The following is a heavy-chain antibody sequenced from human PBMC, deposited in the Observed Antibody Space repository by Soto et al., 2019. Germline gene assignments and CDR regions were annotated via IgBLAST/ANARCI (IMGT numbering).Heavy chain of an antibody. D-gene: IGHD3-10*01. CDR3: VKNRGSGRPYYYAMDV. CDR1: AFTFNNYA. CDR2: ISGSGDST. J-gene: IGHJ6*02. Sequence: PGGSLRLSCAASAFTFNNYAMSWVRRPPGKGLEWVSVISGSGDSTYYAASVKGRFTISRDNFRNTLYLQMNTLRAEDTAVYHCVKNRGSGRPYYYAMDVWGHGTTVTVSS. V-gene: IGHV3-23*01.